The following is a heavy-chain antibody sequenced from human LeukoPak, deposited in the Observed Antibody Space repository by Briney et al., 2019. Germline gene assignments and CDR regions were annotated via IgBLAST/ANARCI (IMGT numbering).Heavy chain of an antibody. Sequence: GGSLRLSCAASGFTVSSNYMSWVRQAPGKGLEWVSVIYSGGSTYYADSVKGRFTISRDNSKNTLYLQMNSLRAEDTAVYYCARDRFEYYYGSGSYPPGVYYYGMDVWGQGTTVTVSS. J-gene: IGHJ6*02. V-gene: IGHV3-53*01. CDR3: ARDRFEYYYGSGSYPPGVYYYGMDV. CDR1: GFTVSSNY. CDR2: IYSGGST. D-gene: IGHD3-10*01.